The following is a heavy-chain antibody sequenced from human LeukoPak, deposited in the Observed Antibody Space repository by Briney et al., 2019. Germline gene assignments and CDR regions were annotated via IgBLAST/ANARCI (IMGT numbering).Heavy chain of an antibody. CDR3: VRIVVSAARENYFDH. CDR1: GFSLRTRGMC. V-gene: IGHV2-70*11. J-gene: IGHJ4*02. Sequence: SGPTLVNPTQTLTLTCTFSGFSLRTRGMCVSWIRQSPGKALDWLARIDWDDDKHYSPSLKTRLTISKDTSKNQVVLTMTNMDPLDTGTYYCVRIVVSAARENYFDHWGQGILVTVSS. CDR2: IDWDDDK. D-gene: IGHD2-2*01.